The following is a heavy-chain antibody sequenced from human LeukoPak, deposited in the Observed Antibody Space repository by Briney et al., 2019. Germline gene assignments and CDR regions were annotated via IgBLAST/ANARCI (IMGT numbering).Heavy chain of an antibody. CDR1: GFTFSRYA. CDR3: AKGPIVAQDY. J-gene: IGHJ4*02. CDR2: ISGSGTST. V-gene: IGHV3-23*01. D-gene: IGHD5-12*01. Sequence: GGTLRLSCAASGFTFSRYAMSWVRQAPGKGLEWVSAISGSGTSTYYADSVKGRLTISRDNSKNTLYLQMNSLRAEDTAVYYCAKGPIVAQDYWGQGTLVTVSS.